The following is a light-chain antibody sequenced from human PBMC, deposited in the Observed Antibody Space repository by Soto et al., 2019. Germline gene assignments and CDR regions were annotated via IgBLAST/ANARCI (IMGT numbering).Light chain of an antibody. J-gene: IGLJ1*01. Sequence: QSALTQPPSASGSLGQSVTISCTGTSSDVGAYDYVSWYQQHPGEAPKLVIYDVSKRPSGVPDRFSGFKSGNTASLTVSGLQAEDEGDYYCSSFGVNHLYVFGTGTKLTVL. CDR2: DVS. CDR3: SSFGVNHLYV. CDR1: SSDVGAYDY. V-gene: IGLV2-8*01.